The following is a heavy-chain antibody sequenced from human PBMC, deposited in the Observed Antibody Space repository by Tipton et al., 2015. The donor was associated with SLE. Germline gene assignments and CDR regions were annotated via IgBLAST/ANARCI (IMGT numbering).Heavy chain of an antibody. CDR2: ISGSGGST. J-gene: IGHJ4*02. CDR3: AREGRSTSCYFDY. CDR1: GFTFSSYA. Sequence: SLRLSCAASGFTFSSYAMSWVRQAPGKGLEWVSAISGSGGSTYYADSVKGRFTISRDNAKNSLYLQMNSLRAEDTAVYYCAREGRSTSCYFDYWGQGTLVTVSS. D-gene: IGHD2-2*01. V-gene: IGHV3-23*01.